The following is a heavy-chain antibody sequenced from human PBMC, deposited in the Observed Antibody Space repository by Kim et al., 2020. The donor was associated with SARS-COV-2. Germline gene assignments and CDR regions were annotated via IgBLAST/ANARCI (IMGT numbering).Heavy chain of an antibody. D-gene: IGHD1-26*01. CDR2: IYYSGST. J-gene: IGHJ3*02. Sequence: SETLSLTCTVSGGSISSSSYYWGWIRQPPGKGLEWIGSIYYSGSTYYNPSLKSRVTISVDTSKNQFSLKLSSVTAADTAVYYCATRGLPTTDAFDIWGQGTMVTVSS. CDR3: ATRGLPTTDAFDI. V-gene: IGHV4-39*01. CDR1: GGSISSSSYY.